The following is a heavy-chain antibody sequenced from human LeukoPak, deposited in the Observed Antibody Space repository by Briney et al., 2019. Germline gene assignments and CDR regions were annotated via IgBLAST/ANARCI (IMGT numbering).Heavy chain of an antibody. J-gene: IGHJ4*02. CDR1: GYSFTNYW. CDR2: IYPGDSDT. CDR3: ARTTDGSSSSPFDY. V-gene: IGHV5-51*01. D-gene: IGHD6-6*01. Sequence: LGESLKISCKGSGYSFTNYWIGWVRQMPGKGLEWMGIIYPGDSDTTYSPSFQGQVTISVDKSISTAYLQWSSLKASDTAMYYCARTTDGSSSSPFDYWGQGTLVTVSS.